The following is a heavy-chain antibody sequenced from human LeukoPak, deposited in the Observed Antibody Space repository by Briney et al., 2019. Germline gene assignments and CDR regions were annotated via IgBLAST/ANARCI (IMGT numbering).Heavy chain of an antibody. CDR1: GYTLTELS. Sequence: GASVNVSCKVSGYTLTELSMHWVRQAPGKGLEWMGGFDPEDGETIYAQKFQGRVTMTEDTSTDTAYMELSSLRSEDTAVYYCASSVYAILWYYFDYWGQGTLVADSS. D-gene: IGHD2-8*01. J-gene: IGHJ4*02. V-gene: IGHV1-24*01. CDR3: ASSVYAILWYYFDY. CDR2: FDPEDGET.